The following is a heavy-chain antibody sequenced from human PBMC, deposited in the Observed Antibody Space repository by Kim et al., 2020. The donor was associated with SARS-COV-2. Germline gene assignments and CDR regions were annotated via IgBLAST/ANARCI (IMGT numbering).Heavy chain of an antibody. Sequence: YYNPSLKSRVTISVDTSKNQFSLKLSSVTAADTAVYYCARATYKWNWFDPWGQGTLVTVSS. V-gene: IGHV4-31*02. J-gene: IGHJ5*02. D-gene: IGHD1-1*01. CDR3: ARATYKWNWFDP.